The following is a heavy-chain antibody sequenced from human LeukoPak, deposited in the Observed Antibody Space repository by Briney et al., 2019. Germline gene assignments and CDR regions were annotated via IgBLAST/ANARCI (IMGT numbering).Heavy chain of an antibody. J-gene: IGHJ5*02. V-gene: IGHV3-21*01. D-gene: IGHD2-2*01. CDR3: ASDLPAATT. CDR2: ISANSDYI. Sequence: GGSLRLSCAASGFTFSSYAMSWVRQAPGKGLEWVSSISANSDYIFYPDSMKGRFTISRDNAQKSLYLQMDSLRAEDTAVYYCASDLPAATTWGQGTLVTVSS. CDR1: GFTFSSYA.